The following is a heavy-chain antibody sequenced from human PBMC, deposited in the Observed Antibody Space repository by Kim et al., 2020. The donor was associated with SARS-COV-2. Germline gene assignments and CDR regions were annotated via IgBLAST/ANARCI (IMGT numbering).Heavy chain of an antibody. V-gene: IGHV4-39*01. CDR1: GGSISSSSYY. CDR3: ASGFMDRRGYYGSGSYDY. J-gene: IGHJ4*02. Sequence: SETLSLTCTVSGGSISSSSYYWGWIRQPPGKGLEWIGSIYYSGSTYYNPSLKSRVTISVDTSKNQFSLKLSSVTAADTAVYYCASGFMDRRGYYGSGSYDYWGQGTLVTVSS. CDR2: IYYSGST. D-gene: IGHD3-10*01.